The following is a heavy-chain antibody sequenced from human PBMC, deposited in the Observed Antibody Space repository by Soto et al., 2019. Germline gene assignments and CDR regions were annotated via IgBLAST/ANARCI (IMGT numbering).Heavy chain of an antibody. Sequence: QVQLVQSGAEVKKPGSSVKVSCKASGGTFSSYAISWVRQAPGQGIEWMGGIITIFGTANYAQKFQGRVTITADESTSTSYMALSSLGSEDTAVYYWARGRIVATIKGEGWFDPCSQGSLVTVSS. D-gene: IGHD5-12*01. CDR2: IITIFGTA. CDR3: ARGRIVATIKGEGWFDP. J-gene: IGHJ5*02. CDR1: GGTFSSYA. V-gene: IGHV1-69*01.